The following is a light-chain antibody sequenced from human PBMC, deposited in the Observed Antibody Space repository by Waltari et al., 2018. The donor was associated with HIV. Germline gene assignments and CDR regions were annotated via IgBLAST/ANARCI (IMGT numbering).Light chain of an antibody. V-gene: IGKV1-39*01. Sequence: DIQMTQSPSYLSASVGDRDSITCRASQSISSYLNWYQQKSGKAPNLLIYDASTLQSAVPSRFSGCGSGTDFTLTISSLQPEDFAIYYCQQSYSIPPSFGQRTRLEI. CDR1: QSISSY. CDR2: DAS. CDR3: QQSYSIPPS. J-gene: IGKJ5*01.